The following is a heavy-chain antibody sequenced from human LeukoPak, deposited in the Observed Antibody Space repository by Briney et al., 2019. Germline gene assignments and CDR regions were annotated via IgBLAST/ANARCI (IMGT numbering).Heavy chain of an antibody. Sequence: PSETLSLTCTVSGYSNSSGYYWGWIRQPPGKGLEWIGSIYHSGSTYYNPSLKSRVTISVDTSKNQFSLKLSSVTAADTAVYYCARILGAFDIWGQGTMVTVSS. CDR3: ARILGAFDI. CDR2: IYHSGST. J-gene: IGHJ3*02. CDR1: GYSNSSGYY. V-gene: IGHV4-38-2*02.